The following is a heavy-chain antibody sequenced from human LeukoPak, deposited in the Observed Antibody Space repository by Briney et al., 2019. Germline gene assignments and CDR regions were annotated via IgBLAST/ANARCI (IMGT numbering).Heavy chain of an antibody. CDR3: ARGPGGYHDY. CDR2: IYSGGGT. J-gene: IGHJ4*02. Sequence: GGSLRLSCVGSGFTVSSTYMTWVRQAPGKGLEWVSAIYSGGGTFYVDSVKGRFTISRDSFKNILYLQMNSLRAEDTALYYCARGPGGYHDYWGQGTLVTVSS. V-gene: IGHV3-53*01. D-gene: IGHD2-2*01. CDR1: GFTVSSTY.